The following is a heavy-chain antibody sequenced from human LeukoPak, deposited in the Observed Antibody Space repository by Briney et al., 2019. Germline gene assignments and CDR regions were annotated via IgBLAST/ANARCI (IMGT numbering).Heavy chain of an antibody. V-gene: IGHV1-69*13. CDR3: ASVPLHLYSYGTHFDY. J-gene: IGHJ4*02. D-gene: IGHD5-18*01. CDR2: IIPIFGTA. CDR1: GGTFSSYA. Sequence: SVKVSCKASGGTFSSYAISWVRQAPGRGLEWMGGIIPIFGTANYAQKFQGRVTITADESTSTAYMELSSLRSEDTAVYYCASVPLHLYSYGTHFDYWGQGTLVTVSS.